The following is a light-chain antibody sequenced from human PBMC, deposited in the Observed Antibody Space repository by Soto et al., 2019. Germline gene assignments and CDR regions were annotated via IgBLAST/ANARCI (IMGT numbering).Light chain of an antibody. Sequence: DIQMTQSPSSLSASVGDRVTITCRASQNINNFLNWYQQQPGKAPDLLIYTASSLQSGVPSRFSGSGSGTDFTLTISSLQPEDFATYYCQQSFTTPRTFCQGTKVEIK. CDR1: QNINNF. J-gene: IGKJ1*01. CDR2: TAS. CDR3: QQSFTTPRT. V-gene: IGKV1-39*01.